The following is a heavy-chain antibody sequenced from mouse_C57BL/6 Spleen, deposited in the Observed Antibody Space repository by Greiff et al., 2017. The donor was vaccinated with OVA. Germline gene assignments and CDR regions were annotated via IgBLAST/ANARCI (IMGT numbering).Heavy chain of an antibody. V-gene: IGHV1-50*01. Sequence: VQLQQPGAELVKPGASVKLSCKASGYTFTSYWMQWVKQRPGQGLEWIGEIDPSDSYTNYNQKFKGKATLTVDTSSSTAYMQLSSLTSEDSAVYYCARELRQLRLRPYWGQGTTLTVSS. CDR2: IDPSDSYT. J-gene: IGHJ2*01. D-gene: IGHD3-2*02. CDR1: GYTFTSYW. CDR3: ARELRQLRLRPY.